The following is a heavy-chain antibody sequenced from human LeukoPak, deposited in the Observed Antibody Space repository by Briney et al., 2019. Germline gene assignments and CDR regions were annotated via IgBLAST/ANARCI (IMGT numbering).Heavy chain of an antibody. J-gene: IGHJ5*02. V-gene: IGHV4-59*01. CDR1: GGSISSYY. CDR2: IYYSGST. CDR3: ASGYCSSTSCLLDP. D-gene: IGHD2-2*03. Sequence: PSETLSLTCTVSGGSISSYYWSWLRQPPGKGLEWIGYIYYSGSTNYNPSLKSRVTISVDTSKNQFSLKLSSVTAADTAVYYCASGYCSSTSCLLDPWGQGTLVTVSS.